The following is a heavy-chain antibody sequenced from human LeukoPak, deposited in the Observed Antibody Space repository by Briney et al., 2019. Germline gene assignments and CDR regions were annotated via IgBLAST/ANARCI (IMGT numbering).Heavy chain of an antibody. D-gene: IGHD6-19*01. V-gene: IGHV3-33*06. Sequence: GGSLRLSCAASGFTFRSYGMHWVRQAPGKGLEWVAVIWYDGSNKYYVDSVKGRFTISRDNSKNTLYLQMNSLRAEDTAVYYCAKDFSSIDYWGQGTLVTVSS. CDR2: IWYDGSNK. CDR3: AKDFSSIDY. CDR1: GFTFRSYG. J-gene: IGHJ4*02.